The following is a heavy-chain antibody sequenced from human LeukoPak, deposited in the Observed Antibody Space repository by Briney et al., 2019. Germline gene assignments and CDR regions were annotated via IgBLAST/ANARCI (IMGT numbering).Heavy chain of an antibody. J-gene: IGHJ4*02. Sequence: GASLKVSCKASGYTFTSYDINWVRQAPGQGLEWMGWMNPDSGNTGSAQKFQGRVAMTRDISISTAYMELSSLTSEDTAVYYCARERDSWDLLNWGGQGTLVTVSS. V-gene: IGHV1-8*02. CDR1: GYTFTSYD. D-gene: IGHD1-26*01. CDR3: ARERDSWDLLNW. CDR2: MNPDSGNT.